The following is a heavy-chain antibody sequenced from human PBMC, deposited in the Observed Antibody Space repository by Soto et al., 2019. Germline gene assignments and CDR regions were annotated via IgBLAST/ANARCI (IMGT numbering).Heavy chain of an antibody. CDR1: GFTFSSYA. CDR2: ISGSGGTT. J-gene: IGHJ4*02. Sequence: PGGSLRLSCAASGFTFSSYAMSWVRQAPGKGLEWVSAISGSGGTTYYADSVQGRFTISRDNSKNTLYLQMNRLRAEDTALYYCAKPHPYSSSWYLFDYWCQGTLVTVSS. V-gene: IGHV3-23*01. D-gene: IGHD6-13*01. CDR3: AKPHPYSSSWYLFDY.